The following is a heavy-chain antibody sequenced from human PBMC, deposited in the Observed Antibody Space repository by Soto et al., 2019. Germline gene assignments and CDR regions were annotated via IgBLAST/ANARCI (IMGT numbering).Heavy chain of an antibody. CDR3: ARDRYGDYDDNNWFDP. D-gene: IGHD4-17*01. J-gene: IGHJ5*02. CDR2: ISAYNGNT. V-gene: IGHV1-18*01. CDR1: GYTFTSYG. Sequence: ASVKVSCKASGYTFTSYGISWVRQAPGQGLEWMGWISAYNGNTNYAQKLQGRVTMTTDTSTSTAYMELRSLRSDDTAVYYCARDRYGDYDDNNWFDPWGQGTLVTVSS.